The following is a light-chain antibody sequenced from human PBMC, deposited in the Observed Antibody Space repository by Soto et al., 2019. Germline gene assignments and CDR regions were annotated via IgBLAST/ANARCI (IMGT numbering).Light chain of an antibody. V-gene: IGLV1-51*01. CDR2: ENN. CDR3: GTWDSSLSAGV. J-gene: IGLJ2*01. Sequence: QSVLTQPPSVSAAPGQKVTISCSGFSSNIGNNYVSWYQQVPGTAPKLLIYENNKRPSEIPDRFSGSKSGTSATLDITGLQTGDEADYYCGTWDSSLSAGVFGGGTKLTVL. CDR1: SSNIGNNY.